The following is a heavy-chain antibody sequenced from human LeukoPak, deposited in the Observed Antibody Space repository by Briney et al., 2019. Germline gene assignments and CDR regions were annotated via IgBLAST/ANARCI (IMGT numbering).Heavy chain of an antibody. J-gene: IGHJ4*02. CDR2: IYDSGIT. D-gene: IGHD5/OR15-5a*01. CDR3: ATLVSTRYYFDY. CDR1: DYSISSGYGYY. V-gene: IGHV4-38-2*02. Sequence: PSETLSLTCTVSDYSISSGYGYYWGWIRQPPGKGLEWIGSIYDSGITYYNHFNSSLKNRVTMSIYTSKNQFTLRLTSVTAADTAVYFCATLVSTRYYFDYWGQGTLVTVSS.